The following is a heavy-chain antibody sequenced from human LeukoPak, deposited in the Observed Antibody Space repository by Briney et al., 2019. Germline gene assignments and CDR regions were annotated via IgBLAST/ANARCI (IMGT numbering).Heavy chain of an antibody. V-gene: IGHV1-69*01. CDR3: ARDKILTGYPLYYFDY. CDR2: IIPIFGTA. D-gene: IGHD3-9*01. J-gene: IGHJ4*02. Sequence: ASVNVSCKASGGTFSIYAISWVRQAPGQGLEWMGGIIPIFGTANYAQKFQGRVTITADESTSTAYMELSSLRSEDTAVYYCARDKILTGYPLYYFDYWGQGTLVTVSS. CDR1: GGTFSIYA.